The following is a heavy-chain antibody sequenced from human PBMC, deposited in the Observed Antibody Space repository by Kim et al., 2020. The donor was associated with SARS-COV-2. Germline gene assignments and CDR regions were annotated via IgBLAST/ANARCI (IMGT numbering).Heavy chain of an antibody. J-gene: IGHJ4*02. CDR1: GFTFSSYG. V-gene: IGHV3-33*05. Sequence: GGSLRLSCAASGFTFSSYGMHWVRQAPGKGLEWVAVISYDGSNKYYADSVKGRFTISRDNSKNTLYLQMNSLRAEDTAVYYCAREAYDSSGYPIFDYWGQGTLVTVSS. CDR2: ISYDGSNK. CDR3: AREAYDSSGYPIFDY. D-gene: IGHD3-22*01.